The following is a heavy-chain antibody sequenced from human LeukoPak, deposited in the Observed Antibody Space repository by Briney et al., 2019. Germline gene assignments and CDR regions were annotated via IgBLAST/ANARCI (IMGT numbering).Heavy chain of an antibody. D-gene: IGHD5-24*01. V-gene: IGHV4-61*02. J-gene: IGHJ4*02. Sequence: KPSQTLSLTCTVSGGSISSGSYYWTWIRQPAGKGLEWIGRISATGSTNYNPSLESRVTISIDTSKNQFSLKLSSVTAADTAVYHCAGEVRARDGYNYGGSDYWGQGTLVTVSS. CDR2: ISATGST. CDR1: GGSISSGSYY. CDR3: AGEVRARDGYNYGGSDY.